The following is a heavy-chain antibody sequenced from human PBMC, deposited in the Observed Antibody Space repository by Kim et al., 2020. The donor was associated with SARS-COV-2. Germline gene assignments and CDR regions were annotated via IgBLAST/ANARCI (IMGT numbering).Heavy chain of an antibody. CDR2: T. J-gene: IGHJ5*02. CDR3: ARHLLWFGFDP. Sequence: TYPTPSLKSRVTISVDTSKTQFSLTLSSVTAADTAVYYCARHLLWFGFDPWGQGTLVTVSS. V-gene: IGHV4-39*01. D-gene: IGHD3-10*01.